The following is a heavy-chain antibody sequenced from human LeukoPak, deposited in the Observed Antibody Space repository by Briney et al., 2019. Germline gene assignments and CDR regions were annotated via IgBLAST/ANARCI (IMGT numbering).Heavy chain of an antibody. D-gene: IGHD3-22*01. J-gene: IGHJ4*02. CDR1: GFTFSNYA. Sequence: GGSLRLSCAASGFTFSNYAMNWVRQAPGKGLEWVSAISGSGGGTYYADSVKGRFTISRDNSKNTLYLQMNSLRAEDTAVYYCAKAAYYLYYFDYWGQGTLVTVSS. V-gene: IGHV3-23*01. CDR3: AKAAYYLYYFDY. CDR2: ISGSGGGT.